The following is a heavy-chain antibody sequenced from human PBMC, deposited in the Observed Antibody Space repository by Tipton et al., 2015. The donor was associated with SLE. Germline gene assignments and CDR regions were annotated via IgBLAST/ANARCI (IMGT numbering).Heavy chain of an antibody. Sequence: VQLVQSGAEVKKPGESLRISCKGSGYTFTTSWIGWVRQMPGKGLEWMGRIDPIDSYTNYSPSFQGHVTVSVDRSISTAYLQWSSLKASDTAMYFCARQTGTDFDYWGQGTLVTVSS. J-gene: IGHJ4*02. D-gene: IGHD3-10*01. CDR1: GYTFTTSW. V-gene: IGHV5-10-1*01. CDR3: ARQTGTDFDY. CDR2: IDPIDSYT.